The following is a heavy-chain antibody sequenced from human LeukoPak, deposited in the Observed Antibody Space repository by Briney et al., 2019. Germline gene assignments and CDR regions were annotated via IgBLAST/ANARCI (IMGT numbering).Heavy chain of an antibody. CDR3: ARERPPGDY. D-gene: IGHD3-10*01. CDR2: INHSGST. CDR1: GGSFSGYY. Sequence: SETLSLTCAAYGGSFSGYYWSWIRQPPGKGLEWIGEINHSGSTNYNPSLKSRVTISVDTSKNQFSLKLSSVTAADTAVYYCARERPPGDYWGQGTLVTVSS. J-gene: IGHJ4*02. V-gene: IGHV4-34*01.